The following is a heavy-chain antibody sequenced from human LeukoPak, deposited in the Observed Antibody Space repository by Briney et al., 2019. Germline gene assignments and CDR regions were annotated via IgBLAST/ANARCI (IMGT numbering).Heavy chain of an antibody. CDR3: ARDPQGYCSSTSCRDFGLSGMDV. V-gene: IGHV1-69*13. CDR1: GGTFSSYA. D-gene: IGHD2-2*01. Sequence: ASVTVSCKASGGTFSSYAISWVRQAPGQGLEWMGGIIPIFGTANYAQKFQGRVTITADESTSTAYMELSSLRSEDTAVYYCARDPQGYCSSTSCRDFGLSGMDVWGQGTTVTVSS. J-gene: IGHJ6*02. CDR2: IIPIFGTA.